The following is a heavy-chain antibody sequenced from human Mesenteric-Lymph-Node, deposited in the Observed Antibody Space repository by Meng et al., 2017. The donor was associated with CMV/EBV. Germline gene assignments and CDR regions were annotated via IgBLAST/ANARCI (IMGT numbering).Heavy chain of an antibody. Sequence: AWNWNKQSTSRGLEWLGRTYYRSKWYNDYAVSVKRRITINPDTSKNQFSLQLNSVTPEDTAVYYCARDRHYDFWSGYYIPSYYFDYWGQGTLVTVSS. J-gene: IGHJ4*02. CDR1: A. CDR2: TYYRSKWYN. V-gene: IGHV6-1*01. D-gene: IGHD3-3*01. CDR3: ARDRHYDFWSGYYIPSYYFDY.